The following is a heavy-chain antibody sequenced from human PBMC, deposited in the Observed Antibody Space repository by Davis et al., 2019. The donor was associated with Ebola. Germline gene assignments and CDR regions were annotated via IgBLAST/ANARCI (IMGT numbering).Heavy chain of an antibody. CDR1: GGSISSYY. CDR2: INHSGST. D-gene: IGHD4-17*01. J-gene: IGHJ4*02. V-gene: IGHV4-34*01. CDR3: ARESNDYGLEFDY. Sequence: SETLSLTCTVSGGSISSYYWSWIRQPPGKGLEWIGEINHSGSTNYNPSLKSRVTISVDTSKNQFSLKLSSVTAADTAVYYCARESNDYGLEFDYWGQGTLVTVSS.